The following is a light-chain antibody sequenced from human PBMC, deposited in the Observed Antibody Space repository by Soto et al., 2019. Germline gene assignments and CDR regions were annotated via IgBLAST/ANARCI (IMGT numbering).Light chain of an antibody. Sequence: ILMTQSPATLSVSPCEVLTLSCSSSQSISRTLAWYQQRPGQAPRLLIYGASSRATGIPARFSGSGSGTEFTLTISSLQSEDFAVYYCQQRSNWPPITFGQGTRLEIK. CDR1: QSISRT. CDR2: GAS. CDR3: QQRSNWPPIT. J-gene: IGKJ5*01. V-gene: IGKV3-15*01.